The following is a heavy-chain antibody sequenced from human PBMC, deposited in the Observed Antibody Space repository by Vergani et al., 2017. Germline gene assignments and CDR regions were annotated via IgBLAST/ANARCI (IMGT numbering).Heavy chain of an antibody. CDR1: GYTFTSYD. D-gene: IGHD6-13*01. Sequence: QVQLVQSGAEVKKPGASVKVSCKASGYTFTSYDINWVRQATGQGLEWMGWMNPNSGNTGYAQKFQGRVTMTRNTSISTAYMELSSLRAEDTAVYYCARLVGWSSWYLTIVYYDYRDVWGKG. CDR3: ARLVGWSSWYLTIVYYDYRDV. J-gene: IGHJ6*03. V-gene: IGHV1-8*01. CDR2: MNPNSGNT.